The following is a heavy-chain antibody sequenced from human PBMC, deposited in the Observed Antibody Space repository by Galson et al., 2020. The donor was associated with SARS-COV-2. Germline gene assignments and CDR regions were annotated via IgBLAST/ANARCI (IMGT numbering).Heavy chain of an antibody. Sequence: ETSETLSLTCSVSGGSISGGGYYWSWIRQHPGKGLEWIGYIYYGGSTYYNPALKSRLTISVDTSKNQFSLKLTSVTAADTAVYYCARIIITTFYFDTWGQGSLVTVSS. CDR3: ARIIITTFYFDT. V-gene: IGHV4-31*03. CDR2: IYYGGST. D-gene: IGHD3-22*01. CDR1: GGSISGGGYY. J-gene: IGHJ4*02.